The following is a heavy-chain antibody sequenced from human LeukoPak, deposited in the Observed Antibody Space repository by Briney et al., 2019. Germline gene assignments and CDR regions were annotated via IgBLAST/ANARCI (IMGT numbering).Heavy chain of an antibody. J-gene: IGHJ4*02. D-gene: IGHD2-2*01. V-gene: IGHV4-34*01. Sequence: PSETLSLTCAVYGGSFSGYYWSRIRQPPGKGLEWIGEINHSGSTNYNPSLKSRVTISVDTSKNQFSLKLSSVTAADTAVYYCAREKGYSFDIVVVPAAPRNYYFDYWGQGTLVTVSS. CDR2: INHSGST. CDR1: GGSFSGYY. CDR3: AREKGYSFDIVVVPAAPRNYYFDY.